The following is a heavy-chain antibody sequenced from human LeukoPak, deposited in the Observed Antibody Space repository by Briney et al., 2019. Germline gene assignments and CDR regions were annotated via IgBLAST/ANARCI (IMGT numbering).Heavy chain of an antibody. Sequence: GGSLRLSCAASGFTFDDYAMHWVRQAPGKGLEWVSGINWNTNSIKYADSVRGRFTISRDNAKNSLYLQMNSLRAEDTAFYYCAKGSSGWSTDAFDIWGQGTMVTVSS. CDR2: INWNTNSI. CDR3: AKGSSGWSTDAFDI. CDR1: GFTFDDYA. J-gene: IGHJ3*02. V-gene: IGHV3-9*01. D-gene: IGHD6-19*01.